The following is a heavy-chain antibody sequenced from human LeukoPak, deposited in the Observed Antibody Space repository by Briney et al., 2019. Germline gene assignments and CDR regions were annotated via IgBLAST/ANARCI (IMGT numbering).Heavy chain of an antibody. CDR2: MFYTGSG. CDR3: ATNLPGFSYGYWVA. V-gene: IGHV4-59*01. D-gene: IGHD5-18*01. J-gene: IGHJ5*02. CDR1: GGSMSNYY. Sequence: PSETLSLTCTVSGGSMSNYYWNWIRQPPGKGLEWIGYMFYTGSGKYNPSLKSRVTISVDTSKRQISLKLTSVTTADTAVYYCATNLPGFSYGYWVAWGQGTLVTVSS.